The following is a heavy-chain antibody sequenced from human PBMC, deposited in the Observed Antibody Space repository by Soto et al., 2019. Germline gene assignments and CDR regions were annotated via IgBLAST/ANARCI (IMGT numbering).Heavy chain of an antibody. Sequence: SVKVSCKASGGTFSSYAISWVRQAPGQGLEWMGGIIPIFGTANYAQKFQGRVTITADESTSTAYMELSSLRSEDTAVYYCARVGVAVAKYYYYGMDVCGQGTTVTVSS. V-gene: IGHV1-69*13. J-gene: IGHJ6*02. CDR3: ARVGVAVAKYYYYGMDV. CDR1: GGTFSSYA. CDR2: IIPIFGTA. D-gene: IGHD6-19*01.